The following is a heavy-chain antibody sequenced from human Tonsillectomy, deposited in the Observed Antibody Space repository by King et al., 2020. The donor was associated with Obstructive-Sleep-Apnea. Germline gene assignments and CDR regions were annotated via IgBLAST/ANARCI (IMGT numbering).Heavy chain of an antibody. Sequence: VQLVESGAEVKKPGESLRISCKGSGYSFTSYWISWVRQMPGKGLEWMGRIDPSDSYTNYSPSFQGHVTISADKSISTAYLQWSSLKASDTAMYYCARFPRETWLAMYYFDYWGQGTLVTVSS. J-gene: IGHJ4*02. CDR2: IDPSDSYT. D-gene: IGHD3-9*01. V-gene: IGHV5-10-1*03. CDR3: ARFPRETWLAMYYFDY. CDR1: GYSFTSYW.